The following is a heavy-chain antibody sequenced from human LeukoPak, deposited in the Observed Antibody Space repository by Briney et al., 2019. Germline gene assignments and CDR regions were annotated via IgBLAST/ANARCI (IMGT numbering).Heavy chain of an antibody. V-gene: IGHV1-46*01. D-gene: IGHD2-15*01. Sequence: ASVKVSCKASGYTFTSYYMHWVRQAPGQGLEWMGIINPSGGSTSYAQKFQGRVTMTRDMSTSTVYMELSSLRSEDTAVYYCARQGKDIVVVVAATHFDYWGQGTLVTVSS. CDR1: GYTFTSYY. CDR3: ARQGKDIVVVVAATHFDY. J-gene: IGHJ4*02. CDR2: INPSGGST.